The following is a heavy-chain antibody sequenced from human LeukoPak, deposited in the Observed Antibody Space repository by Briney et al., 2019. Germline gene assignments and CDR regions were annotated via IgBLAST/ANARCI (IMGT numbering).Heavy chain of an antibody. CDR2: ISAYNGNT. V-gene: IGHV1-18*04. Sequence: GASVKVSCKASGYTFTSYGISWVRQAPGQGLEWMGWISAYNGNTNYAQKLQGRVTMTTDTSTSTAYMELRSLRSDDTAVYYCAREGSDYYGSGSYYNQFDYWGQGTLVTVTS. CDR3: AREGSDYYGSGSYYNQFDY. J-gene: IGHJ4*02. CDR1: GYTFTSYG. D-gene: IGHD3-10*01.